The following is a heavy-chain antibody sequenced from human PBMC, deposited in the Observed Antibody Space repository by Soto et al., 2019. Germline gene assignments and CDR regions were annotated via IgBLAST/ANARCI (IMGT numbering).Heavy chain of an antibody. D-gene: IGHD4-17*01. Sequence: EVQLVESGGDLVQPGGSLRLSCAASGITFSSHAMNWVRQAPGKGLEWVASIRATGVTYYADSVKGRFIISRDNAKDSLFLQMDSLRVEDTAVYYCLDADYNWGQGTRVTVSS. CDR3: LDADYN. CDR1: GITFSSHA. CDR2: IRATGVT. V-gene: IGHV3-48*01. J-gene: IGHJ4*02.